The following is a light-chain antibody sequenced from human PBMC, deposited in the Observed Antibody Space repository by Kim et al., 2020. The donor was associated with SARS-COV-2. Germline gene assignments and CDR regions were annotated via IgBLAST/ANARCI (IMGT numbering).Light chain of an antibody. V-gene: IGKV3-20*01. CDR1: QHVNIDY. CDR2: GES. J-gene: IGKJ4*01. CDR3: QQYDDSRLT. Sequence: EIVLTQSPGTLSLSPGERATLSCRASQHVNIDYLAWYQQKPGQAPRLLISGESTRATGIPGRFSVSGSGTDFTLVISGLEPEDSAVYYCQQYDDSRLTFGGGTKVEI.